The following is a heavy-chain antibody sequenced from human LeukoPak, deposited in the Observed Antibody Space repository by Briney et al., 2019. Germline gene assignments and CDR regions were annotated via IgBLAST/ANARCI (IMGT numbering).Heavy chain of an antibody. CDR3: ASLGYCSGGSCYGRADAFDI. D-gene: IGHD2-15*01. J-gene: IGHJ3*02. CDR2: ISSSSSYI. CDR1: GFTFSSYS. Sequence: GGSLRLSCAASGFTFSSYSMNWVRQAPGKGLEGVSSISSSSSYIYYAHSVKGRFTISRDNAKNSLYLQMNSLRAEDTAVYYCASLGYCSGGSCYGRADAFDIWGQGTMVTVSS. V-gene: IGHV3-21*01.